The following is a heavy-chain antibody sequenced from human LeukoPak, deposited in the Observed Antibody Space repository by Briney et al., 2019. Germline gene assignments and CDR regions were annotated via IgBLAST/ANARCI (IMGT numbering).Heavy chain of an antibody. V-gene: IGHV3-23*01. Sequence: GGSLRLSCAASGFTFSSDAMSGGPRAPGEGLEWVSAISGSGGSTYYADSVKGRFTISRDNAKNSLFLQMSNLRDDDTAIYYCASHVGISFWGQGTLVTVSS. CDR2: ISGSGGST. D-gene: IGHD7-27*01. CDR3: ASHVGISF. J-gene: IGHJ4*02. CDR1: GFTFSSDA.